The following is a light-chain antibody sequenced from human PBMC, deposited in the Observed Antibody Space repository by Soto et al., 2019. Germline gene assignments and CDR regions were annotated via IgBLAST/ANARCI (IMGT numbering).Light chain of an antibody. CDR2: AAS. CDR1: QSISSY. Sequence: DIQMTQSPSSLSASVGDRVTITCRASQSISSYLNWYQHKPGKAPKLLIYAASSLQSGVPSRFSGSGSGTDFTLSISSLQPEDFATYYCQQTHSLPLSFGPGTKVDIK. V-gene: IGKV1-39*01. CDR3: QQTHSLPLS. J-gene: IGKJ3*01.